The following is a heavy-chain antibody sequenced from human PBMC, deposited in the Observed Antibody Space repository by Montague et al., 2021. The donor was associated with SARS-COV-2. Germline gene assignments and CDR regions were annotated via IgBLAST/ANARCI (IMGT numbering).Heavy chain of an antibody. V-gene: IGHV3-74*01. CDR3: TRGCGPTSCPADF. CDR1: GFTFGGHW. D-gene: IGHD2-2*01. Sequence: SLRLSCAASGFTFGGHWMHWVRQAPGKGLVWVSSLSSDGTDRRYADPGKGRFTISRDNAKNTVYLQMNGLRAEDTAVYYCTRGCGPTSCPADFWGRGTLVTASS. CDR2: LSSDGTDR. J-gene: IGHJ4*02.